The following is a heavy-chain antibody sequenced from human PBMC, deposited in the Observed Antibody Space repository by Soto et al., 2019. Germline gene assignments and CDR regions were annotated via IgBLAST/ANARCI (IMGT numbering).Heavy chain of an antibody. CDR1: GGSISSGGYY. CDR3: ARGCSWYGPRESNWFDP. CDR2: IYYSGST. Sequence: SETLSLTCTVSGGSISSGGYYWSWIRQHPGKGLEWIGYIYYSGSTYYNPSLKSRVTISVDTSKNQFSLKLSSVTAADTAVYYCARGCSWYGPRESNWFDPWGQGTLVTVSS. V-gene: IGHV4-31*03. J-gene: IGHJ5*02. D-gene: IGHD6-13*01.